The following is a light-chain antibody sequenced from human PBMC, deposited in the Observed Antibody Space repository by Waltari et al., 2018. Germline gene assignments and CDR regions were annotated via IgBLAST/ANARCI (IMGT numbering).Light chain of an antibody. Sequence: QAVVTQAPSLTVSPGGTVTLPCDPNPGPVPCGHYFYWFQQKPGQAPRTLIYDTDHKHSWAPARFSGSLLGGKAALTLSGAQPEDEAEYYCLLSYRGAWVFGGGTRLTVL. J-gene: IGLJ3*02. CDR3: LLSYRGAWV. CDR2: DTD. CDR1: PGPVPCGHY. V-gene: IGLV7-46*01.